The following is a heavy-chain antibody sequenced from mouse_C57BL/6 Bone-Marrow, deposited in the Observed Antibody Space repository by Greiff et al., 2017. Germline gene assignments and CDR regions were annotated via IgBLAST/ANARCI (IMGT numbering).Heavy chain of an antibody. CDR1: GFTFSDYG. CDR3: ARVWDSLDY. Sequence: EVHLVEPGGGLVKPGGSLKLSCAASGFTFSDYGMHWVRQAPEKGLEWVAYISSGSSTIYYADTVKGRFTISRDNAKDTLFLHMTSLRSEYTAMYFCARVWDSLDYWGQGTTLTVSS. V-gene: IGHV5-17*01. D-gene: IGHD3-3*01. J-gene: IGHJ2*01. CDR2: ISSGSSTI.